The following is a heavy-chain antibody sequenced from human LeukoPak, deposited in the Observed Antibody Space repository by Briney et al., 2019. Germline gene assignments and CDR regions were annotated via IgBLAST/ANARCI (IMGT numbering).Heavy chain of an antibody. CDR1: SGSISSPNYC. Sequence: PSETLSLTCTVSSGSISSPNYCWGWIRQPPGKGLEWIGEINHSGSTNYNPSLKSRVTISVDTSKNQFSLKLSSVTAADTAVYYCARAINWIPEYFDYWGQGTLVTVSS. J-gene: IGHJ4*02. V-gene: IGHV4-39*07. CDR2: INHSGST. D-gene: IGHD1-20*01. CDR3: ARAINWIPEYFDY.